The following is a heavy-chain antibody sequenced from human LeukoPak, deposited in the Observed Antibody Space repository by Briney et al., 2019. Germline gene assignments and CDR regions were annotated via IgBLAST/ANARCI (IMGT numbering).Heavy chain of an antibody. Sequence: PSETLSLTCTVSGGSISSYYWSWIRQPPGKGLEWIAYISDIGSINYNPSLKSRVTISLDTSKNQFSLKLSSVTAADTAVYYCARRVGDSPSYNWFDPWGQGTLVTVSS. CDR3: ARRVGDSPSYNWFDP. V-gene: IGHV4-59*08. J-gene: IGHJ5*02. D-gene: IGHD2-21*02. CDR1: GGSISSYY. CDR2: ISDIGSI.